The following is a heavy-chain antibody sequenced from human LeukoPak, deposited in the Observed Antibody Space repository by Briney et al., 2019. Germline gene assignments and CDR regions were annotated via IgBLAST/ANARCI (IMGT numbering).Heavy chain of an antibody. CDR1: GFTFSNAW. CDR3: STALNFYDSTLGY. CDR2: IKSKVNGGTS. D-gene: IGHD3-22*01. J-gene: IGHJ4*02. V-gene: IGHV3-15*01. Sequence: GGSLRLSCAASGFTFSNAWMTWFRQAPGKGLEWVGRIKSKVNGGTSDYAAAVKDRVTISRDDPKNTLYLQMNSLKIEDTGIYYCSTALNFYDSTLGYWGQGTHVTVSS.